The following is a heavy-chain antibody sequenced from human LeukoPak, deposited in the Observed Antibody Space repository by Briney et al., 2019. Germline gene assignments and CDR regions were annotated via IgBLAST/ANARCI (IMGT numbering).Heavy chain of an antibody. D-gene: IGHD2-15*01. J-gene: IGHJ4*02. CDR2: ISSDGSNN. Sequence: HSGGSLRLSCAASGFTFNSYAMHWVRQAPGKGLEWVAVISSDGSNNYYADSVKGRFTISRDNSKNTLYLQMNSLRAEDTAVYYCAKAGYRSGGSRYSIDYWGQGTLVTVSS. CDR1: GFTFNSYA. CDR3: AKAGYRSGGSRYSIDY. V-gene: IGHV3-30-3*01.